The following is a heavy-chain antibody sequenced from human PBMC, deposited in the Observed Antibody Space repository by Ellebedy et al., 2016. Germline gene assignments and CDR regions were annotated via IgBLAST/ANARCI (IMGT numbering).Heavy chain of an antibody. CDR1: GFTFDDHT. CDR2: ISWDGGST. Sequence: GESLKISCAASGFTFDDHTMHWVRQAPGKGLEWVSLISWDGGSTYYADSVKGRFTISRDNSKNSLYLQMNSLRTEDTALYYCAKDILGAYYYGMDVWGQGTTVTVSS. CDR3: AKDILGAYYYGMDV. J-gene: IGHJ6*02. V-gene: IGHV3-43*01.